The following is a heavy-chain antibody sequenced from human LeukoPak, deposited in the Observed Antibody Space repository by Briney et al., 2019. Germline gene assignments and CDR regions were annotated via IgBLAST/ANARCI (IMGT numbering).Heavy chain of an antibody. CDR1: GGSISSGSYY. CDR3: ARAAPLSWFDP. V-gene: IGHV4-61*02. J-gene: IGHJ5*02. Sequence: PSQTLSLTCTVSGGSISSGSYYWSWIRQPAGKGLEWIGSIYHSGRTFYNPSLKSRVTISVDTSKNQFSLKLSSVTAADTAVYYCARAAPLSWFDPWGQGTLVTVSS. D-gene: IGHD1-14*01. CDR2: IYHSGRT.